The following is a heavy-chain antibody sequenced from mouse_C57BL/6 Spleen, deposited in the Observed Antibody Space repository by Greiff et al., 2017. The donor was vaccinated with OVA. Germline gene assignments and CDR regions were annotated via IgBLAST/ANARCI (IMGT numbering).Heavy chain of an antibody. CDR3: ARITTVYYFDY. D-gene: IGHD1-1*01. Sequence: QVQLQQSGAELVKPGASVKISCKASGYAFSSYWMNWVKQRPGKGLEWIGQIYPGDGDTNYNGKFKGKATLTADKSSSTAYMRLSSLTSEDSAVYFCARITTVYYFDYWGQGTTLTVSS. CDR2: IYPGDGDT. J-gene: IGHJ2*01. V-gene: IGHV1-80*01. CDR1: GYAFSSYW.